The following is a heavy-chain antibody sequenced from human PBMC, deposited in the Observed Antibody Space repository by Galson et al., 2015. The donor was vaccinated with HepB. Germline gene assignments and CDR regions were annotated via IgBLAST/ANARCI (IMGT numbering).Heavy chain of an antibody. Sequence: QSGAEVKKPGESLRISCKGSGYSFTSYWISWVRQAPGQGLEWMGRINPNSGGTNYAQKFQGRVIMTRDTSISTAYMELSRLRSDDTAVYYCARDPRRRIYFDYWGQGTLVTVSS. CDR1: GYSFTSYW. V-gene: IGHV1-2*06. J-gene: IGHJ4*02. D-gene: IGHD1-14*01. CDR3: ARDPRRRIYFDY. CDR2: INPNSGGT.